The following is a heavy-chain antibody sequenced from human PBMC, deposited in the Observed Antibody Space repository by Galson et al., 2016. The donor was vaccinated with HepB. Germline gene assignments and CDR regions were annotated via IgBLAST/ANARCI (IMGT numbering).Heavy chain of an antibody. D-gene: IGHD4-17*01. Sequence: SLRLSCAASGFTFSHYWMNWVRQAPGKGLEWVANIKQGGSEKWYVDSVKGRFTISRDNAKSSLYLQMASLRAEDTAVYYCVGANPYGDYLDYWGQGTLVTVSS. CDR1: GFTFSHYW. CDR2: IKQGGSEK. CDR3: VGANPYGDYLDY. J-gene: IGHJ4*02. V-gene: IGHV3-7*01.